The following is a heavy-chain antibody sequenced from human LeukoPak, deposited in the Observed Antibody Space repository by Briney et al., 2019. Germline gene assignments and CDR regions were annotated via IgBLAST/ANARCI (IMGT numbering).Heavy chain of an antibody. CDR1: GFTFSSYG. CDR2: ISYDGSNK. J-gene: IGHJ4*02. Sequence: GGSLRLSCAASGFTFSSYGMHWVRQAPGKGLEWAAVISYDGSNKYYADSVKGRFTISRDNSKNTLYLQMNSLRAEDTAVYYCAKEGSSREIDYWGQGTLVTVSS. V-gene: IGHV3-30*18. CDR3: AKEGSSREIDY. D-gene: IGHD6-19*01.